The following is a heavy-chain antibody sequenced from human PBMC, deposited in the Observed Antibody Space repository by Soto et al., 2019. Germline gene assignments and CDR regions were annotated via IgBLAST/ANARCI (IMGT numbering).Heavy chain of an antibody. V-gene: IGHV4-34*01. CDR3: ARGRWYSSSSGEFDF. Sequence: SETLSLTCAAYGGSFSGYYWSWIRQPPGKGLEWIGEINHSGSTNYNPSLKSRVTISAYTSKNQFSLKLRSVTAADTAVYYCARGRWYSSSSGEFDFWGQGTLVTVSS. J-gene: IGHJ4*02. CDR2: INHSGST. CDR1: GGSFSGYY. D-gene: IGHD6-6*01.